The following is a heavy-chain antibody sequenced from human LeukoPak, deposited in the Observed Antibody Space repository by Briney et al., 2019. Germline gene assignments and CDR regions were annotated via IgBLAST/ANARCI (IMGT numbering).Heavy chain of an antibody. CDR1: GFTFSSYA. CDR3: AKDLSRDSSGYYQLPYFDY. J-gene: IGHJ4*02. Sequence: GGPLRLSCAASGFTFSSYAMSWVRQAPGKGLEWVSAISGSGGSTYYADSVKGRFTISRDNSKNTLYLQMNSLRAEDTAVYYCAKDLSRDSSGYYQLPYFDYWGQGTLVTVSS. CDR2: ISGSGGST. V-gene: IGHV3-23*01. D-gene: IGHD3-22*01.